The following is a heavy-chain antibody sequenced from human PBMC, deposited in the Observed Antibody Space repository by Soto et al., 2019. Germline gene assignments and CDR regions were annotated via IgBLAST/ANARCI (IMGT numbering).Heavy chain of an antibody. Sequence: GGSLRLSCAASGFTFSSYWMHWVRQAPGKGLVWVSRIDTDGSSTSYADSVKGRFTISRDNAKNTLYLQMNSLTAEDTAVYYCATDSSWYFDLWGRGTMVTVSS. CDR3: ATDSSWYFDL. V-gene: IGHV3-74*01. CDR1: GFTFSSYW. D-gene: IGHD6-13*01. J-gene: IGHJ2*01. CDR2: IDTDGSST.